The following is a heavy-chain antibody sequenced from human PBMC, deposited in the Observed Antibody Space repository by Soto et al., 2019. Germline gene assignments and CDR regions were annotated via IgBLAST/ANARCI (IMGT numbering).Heavy chain of an antibody. J-gene: IGHJ4*02. V-gene: IGHV4-30-4*01. CDR2: IYYSGST. CDR1: GGSISSGDYY. CDR3: ARLRLLWFGEVAKIDY. D-gene: IGHD3-10*01. Sequence: QVQLQESGPGLVKPSQTLSLTCTVSGGSISSGDYYWSWIRESPGKGLEWIGYIYYSGSTYYNPSLKSRVTISVDTSKNQFSQKLSSVTAADTAVYYCARLRLLWFGEVAKIDYWGQGTLVTVSS.